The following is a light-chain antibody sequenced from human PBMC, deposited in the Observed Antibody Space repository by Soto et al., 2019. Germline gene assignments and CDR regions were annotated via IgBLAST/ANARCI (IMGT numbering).Light chain of an antibody. CDR3: SSYTSSSTPYVV. J-gene: IGLJ2*01. Sequence: QSVLTQPASVSGSPGQSITISCTGTSSDVGGYNYVSWYQQHPGKAPKLMIYDVSNRPSGVSNRFSGSKSGNTASLTISGLQAEDEAEYYCSSYTSSSTPYVVFGGGTKVTVL. V-gene: IGLV2-14*01. CDR1: SSDVGGYNY. CDR2: DVS.